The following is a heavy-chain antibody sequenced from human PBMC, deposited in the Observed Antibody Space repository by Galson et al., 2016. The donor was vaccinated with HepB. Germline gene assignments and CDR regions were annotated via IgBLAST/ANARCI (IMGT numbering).Heavy chain of an antibody. CDR3: ARDHLWAFDY. CDR1: GFTFSSYS. V-gene: IGHV3-48*04. Sequence: SLRLSCAASGFTFSSYSMNWVRQAPGKGLEWVSYISSGAIYYSDSVKGRFTISRDNAKNSLYLRMNSLRAEDTAVYYCARDHLWAFDYWGQGTLVTVSS. CDR2: ISSGAI. D-gene: IGHD7-27*01. J-gene: IGHJ4*02.